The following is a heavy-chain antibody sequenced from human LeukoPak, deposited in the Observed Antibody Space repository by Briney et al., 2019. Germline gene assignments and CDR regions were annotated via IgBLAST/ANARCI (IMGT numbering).Heavy chain of an antibody. V-gene: IGHV3-7*04. CDR3: SRGDDFSGDY. J-gene: IGHJ4*02. CDR2: IHPDGNEK. CDR1: GFTFRTYW. D-gene: IGHD2-21*02. Sequence: PGGYLRLSCAASGFTFRTYWMSWVRQAPGKGLEWVANIHPDGNEKYHVDSVKGRFTISRDNAKNSLHLQMNSLRADDTAVYYCSRGDDFSGDYWGQGTLVTVSS.